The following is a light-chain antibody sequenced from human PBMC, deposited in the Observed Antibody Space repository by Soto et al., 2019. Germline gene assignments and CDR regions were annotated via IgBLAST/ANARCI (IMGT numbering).Light chain of an antibody. V-gene: IGKV1-5*03. CDR1: QSISSW. CDR2: EAS. Sequence: MTNPQSSLFATVGGRVNIICRGSQSISSWLAWDQQKPGTAPKLLIYEASTLESGVPSRFSGSGSGTDFTFTINRLQPDDIATYDFQPHYSYSCTFGQG. CDR3: QPHYSYSCT. J-gene: IGKJ2*02.